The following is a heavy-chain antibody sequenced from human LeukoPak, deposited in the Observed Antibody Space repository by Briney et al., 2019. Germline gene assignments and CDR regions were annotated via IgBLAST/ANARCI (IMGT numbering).Heavy chain of an antibody. Sequence: PGGSLRLSCAASGFTLSSYGMHWVRQAPGKGLEWVAVISYDGSNKYYADSVKGRFTISRDKSKNTLYLQMNSLRAEDTAVYYCAREAAYYDFWSGYHYANYFDYWGQGTLVTVSS. CDR3: AREAAYYDFWSGYHYANYFDY. D-gene: IGHD3-3*01. V-gene: IGHV3-30*03. CDR2: ISYDGSNK. CDR1: GFTLSSYG. J-gene: IGHJ4*02.